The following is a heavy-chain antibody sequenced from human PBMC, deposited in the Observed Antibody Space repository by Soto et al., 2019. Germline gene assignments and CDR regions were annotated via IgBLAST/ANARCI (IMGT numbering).Heavy chain of an antibody. CDR2: IYHSGST. Sequence: SETLSLTCAVSGGSISSGGYSWSWIRQPPGKGLEWIGYIYHSGSTYYNPSLKSRVTISVDRSKNQFSLKLSSVTAADTAVYYCAKVRGSSGWSVSVWDVWGQGTTVTVSS. D-gene: IGHD5-12*01. J-gene: IGHJ6*02. CDR3: AKVRGSSGWSVSVWDV. V-gene: IGHV4-30-2*01. CDR1: GGSISSGGYS.